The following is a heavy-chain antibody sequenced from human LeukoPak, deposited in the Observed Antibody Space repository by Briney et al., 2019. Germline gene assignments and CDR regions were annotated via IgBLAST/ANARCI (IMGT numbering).Heavy chain of an antibody. V-gene: IGHV3-48*04. D-gene: IGHD3-10*01. CDR1: GFRFSGYS. J-gene: IGHJ6*02. CDR3: AIPPLSGTGSSRPLAEMDI. CDR2: ISHTGSTM. Sequence: GGSLRLSCAASGFRFSGYSMNWVRQAPGEGLEWVSYISHTGSTMSYADSVKGRFTISRDNARNSLHLQMNSLRAEDTAVYYCAIPPLSGTGSSRPLAEMDIWGQGTTVTVSS.